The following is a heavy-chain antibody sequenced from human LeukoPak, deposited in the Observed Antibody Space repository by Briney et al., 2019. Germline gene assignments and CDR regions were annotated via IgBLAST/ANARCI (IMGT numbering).Heavy chain of an antibody. CDR2: INRSGST. D-gene: IGHD3-16*01. CDR3: ARGRVGYPPFGFDY. CDR1: GGSFSGYY. Sequence: SETLSLTCAVYGGSFSGYYWSWIRQPPGKGLEWIGEINRSGSTNYNPSLKSRVTISVDTSKNQFSLKLSSVTAADTAVYYCARGRVGYPPFGFDYWGQGTLVTVSS. V-gene: IGHV4-34*01. J-gene: IGHJ4*02.